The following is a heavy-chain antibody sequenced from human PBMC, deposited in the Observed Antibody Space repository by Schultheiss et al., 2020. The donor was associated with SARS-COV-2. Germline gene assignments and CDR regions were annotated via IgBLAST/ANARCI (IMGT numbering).Heavy chain of an antibody. J-gene: IGHJ4*02. V-gene: IGHV3-49*03. Sequence: GGSLRLSCTTSGFSFPDYSINWIRQAPGKGLEWVGFIRSKAYGGTTEYAASVKGRFTISRDDSRSIAYLQVSSLKTEDTAVYYCTRDLGITGIYFDYWGQGTLVTVSS. CDR2: IRSKAYGGTT. D-gene: IGHD1-20*01. CDR3: TRDLGITGIYFDY. CDR1: GFSFPDYS.